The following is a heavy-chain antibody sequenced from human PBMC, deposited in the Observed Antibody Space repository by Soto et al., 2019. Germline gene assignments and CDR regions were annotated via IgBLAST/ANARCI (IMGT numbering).Heavy chain of an antibody. CDR3: ARYSGKYQGHSDY. D-gene: IGHD1-26*01. CDR2: ISYDGRNK. V-gene: IGHV3-30*03. Sequence: QVQLVESGGGVVPPGRSLRLSCAASGFTFSHYGIHWVRQAPGKGLEWLAVISYDGRNKHYADSVKGRFTVSRDNSKNTLYLQMNSLRAEDTAVYFCARYSGKYQGHSDYWGQGTLVTVSS. J-gene: IGHJ4*02. CDR1: GFTFSHYG.